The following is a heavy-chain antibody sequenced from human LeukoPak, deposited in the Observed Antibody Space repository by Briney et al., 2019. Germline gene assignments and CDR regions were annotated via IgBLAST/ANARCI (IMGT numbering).Heavy chain of an antibody. Sequence: SETLSLTCTVSGGSISSYYWSWIRQPAGKGLEWIGRIYTSGSTNYNPSLKSRGTMSVDTSKNQFSLKLSSVTAADTAVYYCARDKDSSGYRDYWGQGTLVTVSS. CDR2: IYTSGST. CDR3: ARDKDSSGYRDY. CDR1: GGSISSYY. D-gene: IGHD3-22*01. V-gene: IGHV4-4*07. J-gene: IGHJ4*02.